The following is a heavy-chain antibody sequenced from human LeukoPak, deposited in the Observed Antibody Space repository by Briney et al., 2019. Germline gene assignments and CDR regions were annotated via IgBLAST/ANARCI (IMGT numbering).Heavy chain of an antibody. CDR1: GFRFSAYY. CDR3: ATAYSGDSPPGDY. Sequence: KPGGSLRLSCAASGFRFSAYYMSWIRQAPGKGLEWVSYISSSGDITYYAGSVKGRFTISRDNAKNSLYLQMNSLRAEDTAVYYCATAYSGDSPPGDYWGQGTLVTVSS. D-gene: IGHD1-26*01. J-gene: IGHJ4*02. CDR2: ISSSGDIT. V-gene: IGHV3-11*01.